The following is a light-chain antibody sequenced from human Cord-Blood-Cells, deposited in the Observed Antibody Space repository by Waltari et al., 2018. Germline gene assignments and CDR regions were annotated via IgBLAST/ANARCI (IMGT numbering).Light chain of an antibody. Sequence: QSALTQPASVSGSPGQSITISCTGTSSDVGGYNYVSRDQQHPGKAPKLMIYAVSNRPSGVSNRFSGSKSGNTASLTISGLQAEDEADYYCSSYTSSSTLVFGGGTKLTVL. CDR3: SSYTSSSTLV. CDR2: AVS. J-gene: IGLJ2*01. CDR1: SSDVGGYNY. V-gene: IGLV2-14*01.